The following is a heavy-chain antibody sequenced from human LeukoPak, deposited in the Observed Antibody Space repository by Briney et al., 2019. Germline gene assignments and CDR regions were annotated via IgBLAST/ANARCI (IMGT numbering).Heavy chain of an antibody. V-gene: IGHV4-59*08. CDR1: GGSISSYY. CDR3: ARLFSQGYCTNGVCLGSDY. CDR2: IYYSGST. Sequence: SETLSLTCTVSGGSISSYYWSWIRQPPGKGLEWIGYIYYSGSTNYNPSLKSRVTISVDTSKNQFSLKLSSVTAADTAVYYCARLFSQGYCTNGVCLGSDYWGRGTLVTVSS. J-gene: IGHJ4*02. D-gene: IGHD2-8*01.